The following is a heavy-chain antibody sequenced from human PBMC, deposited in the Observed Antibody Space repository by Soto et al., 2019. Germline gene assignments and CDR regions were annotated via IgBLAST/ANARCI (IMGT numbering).Heavy chain of an antibody. J-gene: IGHJ4*02. V-gene: IGHV1-2*02. CDR2: INPNSGGT. D-gene: IGHD2-15*01. CDR3: ARVNVVVVAATREYYFDY. Sequence: GASVKVSCKASGYTFTGYYMHWVRQAPGQGLELMGWINPNSGGTNYAQKFQGRVTMTRDTSISTAYMELSRLRSDETAVYYCARVNVVVVAATREYYFDYWGQGTLVTVYS. CDR1: GYTFTGYY.